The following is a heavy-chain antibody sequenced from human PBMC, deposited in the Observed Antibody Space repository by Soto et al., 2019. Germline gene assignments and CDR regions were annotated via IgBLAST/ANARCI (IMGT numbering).Heavy chain of an antibody. CDR2: ITRTGDST. V-gene: IGHV3-23*01. J-gene: IGHJ4*02. CDR3: EKGGGGDHGY. D-gene: IGHD2-21*02. Sequence: EVQLLESGGGLAQPGGSLRLSCAASGFTFSSSDMSWVRQAPGKGLEWVSSITRTGDSTHYADSVKGRFTISRDNSKNTLHLQMNNRRAGDPAGFFWEKGGGGDHGYWGQGTLVAVSS. CDR1: GFTFSSSD.